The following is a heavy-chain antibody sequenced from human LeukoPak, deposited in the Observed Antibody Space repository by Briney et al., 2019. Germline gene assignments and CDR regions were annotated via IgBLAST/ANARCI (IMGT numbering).Heavy chain of an antibody. V-gene: IGHV4-59*01. CDR2: IHDSGST. D-gene: IGHD1-1*01. CDR3: ARDPGTTGGWFDP. Sequence: SETLSLICTVSGGSISGYYWSWIRQPPGKGLEWIGYIHDSGSTNYNSSLKSRVTISVDTSKNQFSLRLSSVTAADTAVYYCARDPGTTGGWFDPWGQGTLVTVSS. CDR1: GGSISGYY. J-gene: IGHJ5*02.